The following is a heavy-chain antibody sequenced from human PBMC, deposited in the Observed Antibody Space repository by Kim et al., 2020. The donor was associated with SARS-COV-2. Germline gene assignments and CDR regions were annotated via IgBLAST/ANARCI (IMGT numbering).Heavy chain of an antibody. Sequence: NPPPKSRVTISVDTPKNPFSLKLSSVTAAETAVYYCAGHSSSWSIGPMDVWGQGTTVTVSS. J-gene: IGHJ6*02. CDR3: AGHSSSWSIGPMDV. D-gene: IGHD6-13*01. V-gene: IGHV4-39*01.